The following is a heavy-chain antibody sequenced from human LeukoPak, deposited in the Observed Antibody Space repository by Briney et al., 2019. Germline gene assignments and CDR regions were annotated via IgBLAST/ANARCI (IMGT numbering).Heavy chain of an antibody. D-gene: IGHD3-22*01. V-gene: IGHV1-2*02. J-gene: IGHJ4*02. CDR3: ARVGYYDSRAFDY. Sequence: EASVKVSCKASGYTFTGYYMHWVRQAPGQGLEWMGWINPNSGGTNYAQKFQGRVTMTRDTSISTAYMELSRLRSDDTAVYYCARVGYYDSRAFDYWGQGTLVTVSS. CDR1: GYTFTGYY. CDR2: INPNSGGT.